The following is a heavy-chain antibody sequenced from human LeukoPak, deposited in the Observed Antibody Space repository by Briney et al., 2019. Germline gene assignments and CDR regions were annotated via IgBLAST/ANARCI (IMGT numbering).Heavy chain of an antibody. J-gene: IGHJ5*02. CDR1: GGSISSSSYY. CDR2: IYYSGST. CDR3: ARDSGDSSSWNWFDP. Sequence: PSETLSLTCTVSGGSISSSSYYWGWIRQPPGKGLEWIGSIYYSGSTYYNPSLKSRVTISVDTSKNQFSLKLSSVTAADTAVYYCARDSGDSSSWNWFDPWGQGTLVTVSS. D-gene: IGHD6-13*01. V-gene: IGHV4-39*07.